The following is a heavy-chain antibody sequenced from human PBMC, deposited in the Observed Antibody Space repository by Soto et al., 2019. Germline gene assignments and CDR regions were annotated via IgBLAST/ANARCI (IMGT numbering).Heavy chain of an antibody. V-gene: IGHV4-31*03. CDR2: IYYSGST. J-gene: IGHJ3*02. CDR3: ARDLHYSGSGSENDAFDI. Sequence: PSEILSLTCTVSGGSIGTSIYYWSWIRQHPGKGLEWIGYIYYSGSTYYNPSLKSRVTISIDTSKKQFSLKLNSVTAADTAVYYCARDLHYSGSGSENDAFDIWGQGTMVTVSS. D-gene: IGHD3-10*01. CDR1: GGSIGTSIYY.